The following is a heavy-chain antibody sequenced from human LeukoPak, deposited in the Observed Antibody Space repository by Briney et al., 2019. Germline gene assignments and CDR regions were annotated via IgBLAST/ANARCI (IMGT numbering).Heavy chain of an antibody. CDR3: ARGIRLGYCSSTSCYGHAEYFQH. D-gene: IGHD2-2*01. J-gene: IGHJ1*01. CDR2: INPNSGGT. Sequence: ASVKVSCKASGYTFTGYYMHWVRQAPGQGLEWMGWINPNSGGTNYAQKFQGWVTMTRDTSISTAYMELSRLRSDDTAVYYCARGIRLGYCSSTSCYGHAEYFQHWGQGTLVTVSS. CDR1: GYTFTGYY. V-gene: IGHV1-2*04.